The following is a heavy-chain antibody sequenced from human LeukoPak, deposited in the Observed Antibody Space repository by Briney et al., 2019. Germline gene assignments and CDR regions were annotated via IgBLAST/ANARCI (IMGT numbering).Heavy chain of an antibody. CDR2: IYSSGST. Sequence: PSETLSLTCAVYGGSFGGYYWSWIRQPPGKGLEWIGYIYSSGSTNYNPSLKSRVTMSVDTSKNQFSLKVNSVTAADTAVYYCARVYDSGSQAYFYYMDVWGKGTTVTISS. J-gene: IGHJ6*03. D-gene: IGHD3-10*01. V-gene: IGHV4-59*01. CDR1: GGSFGGYY. CDR3: ARVYDSGSQAYFYYMDV.